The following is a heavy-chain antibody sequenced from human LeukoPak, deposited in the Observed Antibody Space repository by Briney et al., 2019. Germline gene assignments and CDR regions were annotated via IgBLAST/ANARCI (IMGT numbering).Heavy chain of an antibody. Sequence: SETLSLTCTVSGGSISSSSYYWGWIRQPPGKGLEWIGSIYYSGSTYYNPSLKSRVTISVDTSKNQFSLKLSSVTAADTAVYYCAREETVAGTGTNWFDPWGQGTLVTVSS. J-gene: IGHJ5*02. CDR1: GGSISSSSYY. V-gene: IGHV4-39*07. CDR2: IYYSGST. D-gene: IGHD6-19*01. CDR3: AREETVAGTGTNWFDP.